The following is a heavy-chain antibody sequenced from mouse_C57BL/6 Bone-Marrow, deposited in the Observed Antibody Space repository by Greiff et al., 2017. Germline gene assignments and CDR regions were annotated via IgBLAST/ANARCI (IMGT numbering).Heavy chain of an antibody. CDR3: ARSDYSNYWFAY. CDR2: IYPRSGNT. J-gene: IGHJ3*01. CDR1: GYTFTSYG. Sequence: QVQLQQSGAELARPGASVKLSCKASGYTFTSYGISWVKQRTGQGLEWIGEIYPRSGNTYYNEKFKGKATLTADKSSSTAYMELRSLTSEDSAVXFCARSDYSNYWFAYWGQGTLVTVSA. D-gene: IGHD2-5*01. V-gene: IGHV1-81*01.